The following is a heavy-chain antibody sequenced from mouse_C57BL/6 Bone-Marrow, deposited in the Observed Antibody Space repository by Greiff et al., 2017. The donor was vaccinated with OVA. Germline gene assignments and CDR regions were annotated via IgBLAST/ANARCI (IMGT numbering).Heavy chain of an antibody. CDR1: GYAFTNYL. CDR3: ARQIDYYGSSYGFAY. D-gene: IGHD1-1*01. V-gene: IGHV1-54*01. Sequence: QVHVKQSGAELVRPGTSVKVSCKASGYAFTNYLIEWVKQRPGQGLEWIGVINPGSGGTNYNEKFKGKATLTADKSSSTAYMQLSSLTSEDSAVYFCARQIDYYGSSYGFAYWGQGTLVTVSA. J-gene: IGHJ3*01. CDR2: INPGSGGT.